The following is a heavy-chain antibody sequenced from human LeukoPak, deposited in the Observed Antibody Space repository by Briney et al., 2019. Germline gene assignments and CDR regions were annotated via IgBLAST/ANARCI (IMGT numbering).Heavy chain of an antibody. Sequence: GGSLRLSCAAPGFIFDNYAIHWVRQAPGEGLWWVSLISGDGGSTFYADSVRGRFTISRDNTRRSLSLQMSSLRSEDTALYYCARESETSGWYDYWGQGTLVTVSS. CDR2: ISGDGGST. CDR1: GFIFDNYA. D-gene: IGHD6-19*01. J-gene: IGHJ4*02. CDR3: ARESETSGWYDY. V-gene: IGHV3-43*02.